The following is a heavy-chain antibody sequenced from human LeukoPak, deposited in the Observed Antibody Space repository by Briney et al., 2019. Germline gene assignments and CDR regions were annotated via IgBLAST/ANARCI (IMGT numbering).Heavy chain of an antibody. V-gene: IGHV3-11*01. CDR3: AREGYSSGWPEKYFQH. CDR1: GFTFSDYY. D-gene: IGHD6-19*01. J-gene: IGHJ1*01. CDR2: ISSSGSTI. Sequence: PGGSLRLSCAASGFTFSDYYMSWIRQAPGKGLEWVSYISSSGSTIYYADSVKGRFTLSRDNAKNSLYLQMNSLRAEDTAVYYCAREGYSSGWPEKYFQHWGQGTLVTVSS.